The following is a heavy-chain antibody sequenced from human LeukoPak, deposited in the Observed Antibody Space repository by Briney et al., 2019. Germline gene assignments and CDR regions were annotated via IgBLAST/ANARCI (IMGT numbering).Heavy chain of an antibody. J-gene: IGHJ4*02. Sequence: GASVKVSCRVSGYTLTELSMHWVRQAPGKGLEWMGGFDPEDGETIYAQKFQGRVTMTEDTSTDTAYMELSSLRSEDTAVYYCATIGSSGYAIDYWGQGTLVTVSS. CDR1: GYTLTELS. CDR2: FDPEDGET. V-gene: IGHV1-24*01. D-gene: IGHD3-22*01. CDR3: ATIGSSGYAIDY.